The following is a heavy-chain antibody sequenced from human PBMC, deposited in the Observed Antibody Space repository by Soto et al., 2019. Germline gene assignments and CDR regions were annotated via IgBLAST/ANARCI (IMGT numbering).Heavy chain of an antibody. CDR2: IRSTGGTTK. CDR3: ARTHSGSRYGQDSYQYYTMDV. Sequence: QPGGSLRLSCAGAGFIFSSFEMNLVRQAPGKGLEWVSYIRSTGGTTKYYAASVKGRSTISRDDAKNSLCSQMNTRRAEDTAVYYCARTHSGSRYGQDSYQYYTMDVRGQGTTVTVSS. CDR1: GFIFSSFE. J-gene: IGHJ6*02. V-gene: IGHV3-48*03. D-gene: IGHD3-10*01.